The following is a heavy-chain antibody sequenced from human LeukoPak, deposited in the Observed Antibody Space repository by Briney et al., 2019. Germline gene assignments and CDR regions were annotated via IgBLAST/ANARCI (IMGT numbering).Heavy chain of an antibody. CDR3: AKGRSDFDY. CDR1: GFTFSSYG. CDR2: IPSDGNNK. J-gene: IGHJ4*02. Sequence: PGGSLRLSCAASGFTFSSYGMQWVRQAPGKGLEWVAFIPSDGNNKYYADSVKGRVTISRDNSKNTLFLQMNSLRVDDTAIYYCAKGRSDFDYWGQGTLVTVSS. V-gene: IGHV3-30*02.